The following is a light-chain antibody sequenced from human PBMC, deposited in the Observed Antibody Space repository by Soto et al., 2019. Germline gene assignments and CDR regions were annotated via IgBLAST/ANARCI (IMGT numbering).Light chain of an antibody. CDR1: SSSTGAGYD. CDR3: QSYDTNLSSYV. V-gene: IGLV1-40*01. J-gene: IGLJ1*01. Sequence: QLVLTQPPSVAGAPGQRVTISCTGSSSSTGAGYDVHWYRQFPGTAPKLLIYGNNNRPSGVPDRFSGSKSGTSASLAITGLQAEDEADYYCQSYDTNLSSYVFGTGTKVTVL. CDR2: GNN.